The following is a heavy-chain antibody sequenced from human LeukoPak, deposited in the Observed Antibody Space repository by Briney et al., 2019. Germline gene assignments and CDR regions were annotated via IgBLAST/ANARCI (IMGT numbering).Heavy chain of an antibody. V-gene: IGHV4-4*09. D-gene: IGHD5-24*01. CDR3: ARADGYRSEIDY. CDR2: IYTSGST. J-gene: IGHJ4*02. CDR1: GGPISSYY. Sequence: SETLSLTCTVSGGPISSYYWSWIRQPPGKGLEWIGYIYTSGSTNYNPSLKSRVTISVDTSKNQFSLKLSSVTAADTAVYYCARADGYRSEIDYWGQGTLVTVSS.